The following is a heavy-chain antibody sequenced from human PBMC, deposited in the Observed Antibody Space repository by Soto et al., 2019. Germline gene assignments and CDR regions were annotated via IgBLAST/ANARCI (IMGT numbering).Heavy chain of an antibody. CDR2: IIPIFGTA. J-gene: IGHJ3*02. D-gene: IGHD3-22*01. Sequence: QVQLVQSGAEVKKPGSSVKVSCKASGGTFSSYAISWVRQAPGQGLEWMGGIIPIFGTANYAQKFQGRVTITADESTSTAYMELSSLRSEVTAVYYFANQPVDYYDSSGYYPKRYAFDIWGQGTMVTVSS. CDR3: ANQPVDYYDSSGYYPKRYAFDI. V-gene: IGHV1-69*12. CDR1: GGTFSSYA.